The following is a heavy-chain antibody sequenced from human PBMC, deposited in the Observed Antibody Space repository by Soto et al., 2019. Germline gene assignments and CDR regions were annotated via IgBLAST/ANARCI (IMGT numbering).Heavy chain of an antibody. Sequence: EVQLVESGGGVVRPGGSLRLSCAASGFTFDDYGMSWVRQAPGKGLEWVSGINWNGGSTGYADSVKGRFTISRDNAKNSLYLQRHSLRAEDTALYYCARLYSSGWYGPGRYWGQGTLVTVSS. J-gene: IGHJ4*02. V-gene: IGHV3-20*04. CDR3: ARLYSSGWYGPGRY. CDR1: GFTFDDYG. D-gene: IGHD6-19*01. CDR2: INWNGGST.